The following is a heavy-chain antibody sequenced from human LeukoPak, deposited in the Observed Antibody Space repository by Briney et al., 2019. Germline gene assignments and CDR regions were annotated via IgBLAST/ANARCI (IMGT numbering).Heavy chain of an antibody. CDR1: GGSISSSSHY. D-gene: IGHD4-17*01. Sequence: PSETLSLTCSVSGGSISSSSHYWDWIRQPPGKGLEWIGYIYYSGSTNYNPSLKSRVTISVDTSKNQFSLKLSSVTAADTAVYYCAAGAYGDYVAWFDPWGQGTLVTVSS. CDR2: IYYSGST. V-gene: IGHV4-61*05. CDR3: AAGAYGDYVAWFDP. J-gene: IGHJ5*02.